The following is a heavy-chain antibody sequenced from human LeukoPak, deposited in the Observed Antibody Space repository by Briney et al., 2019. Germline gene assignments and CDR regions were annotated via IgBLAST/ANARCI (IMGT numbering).Heavy chain of an antibody. CDR2: IKQDGNEK. V-gene: IGHV3-7*01. CDR3: ATDGSPFDN. CDR1: GFTFTSYW. Sequence: GGSLRLSCAASGFTFTSYWMSWVRQPPGKGLEWVANIKQDGNEKYYLDSVKGRFTISRDNAKNSLYLQIDSLRAEDTAVYYCATDGSPFDNWGQGTLVTVSS. J-gene: IGHJ4*02.